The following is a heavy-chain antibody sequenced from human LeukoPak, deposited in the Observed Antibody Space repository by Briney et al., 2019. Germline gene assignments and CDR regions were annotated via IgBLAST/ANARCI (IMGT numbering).Heavy chain of an antibody. CDR2: ISNDVSNK. CDR3: AKGGGSIGRSYYFDY. Sequence: GMSLRLSCAASGFPFSSYGMHWVRQAPGKGLEWVAAISNDVSNKFYADSVKGRFALSRDNPTSTVILQMNSLRAEDTAVYYCAKGGGSIGRSYYFDYWGQGTLVTVSS. D-gene: IGHD2-15*01. CDR1: GFPFSSYG. J-gene: IGHJ4*02. V-gene: IGHV3-30*18.